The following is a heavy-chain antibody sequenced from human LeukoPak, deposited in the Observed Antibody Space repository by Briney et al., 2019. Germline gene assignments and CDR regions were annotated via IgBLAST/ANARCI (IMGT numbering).Heavy chain of an antibody. V-gene: IGHV4-34*01. CDR2: INHSGST. CDR1: GGSFSGYY. CDR3: ARSQTGGTFDY. Sequence: SETLSLTCAVYGGSFSGYYWSWIRQPPGKGLEWIGEINHSGSTNYNPSLKSRVTISVDTSKNQFSLKLSSVTAADTAVYYCARSQTGGTFDYWGQGALVTVSS. J-gene: IGHJ4*02. D-gene: IGHD1-26*01.